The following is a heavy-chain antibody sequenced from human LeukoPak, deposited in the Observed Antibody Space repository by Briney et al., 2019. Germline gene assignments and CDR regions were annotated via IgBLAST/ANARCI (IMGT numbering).Heavy chain of an antibody. V-gene: IGHV3-13*04. CDR2: IDTAGNT. J-gene: IGHJ4*02. Sequence: PGGSLTLSCAASGFTFSNYAIHWVRQVTGKRLEWVSSIDTAGNTYYADSVKGRFILSRENVKTSVYLQMDSLGAGDTAVYYCTRERVGVGRLSDLDYWGQGTLVTVSS. CDR3: TRERVGVGRLSDLDY. D-gene: IGHD3-16*02. CDR1: GFTFSNYA.